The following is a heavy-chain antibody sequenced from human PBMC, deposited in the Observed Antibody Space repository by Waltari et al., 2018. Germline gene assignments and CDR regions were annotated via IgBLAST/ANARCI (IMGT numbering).Heavy chain of an antibody. CDR2: VGSDGST. CDR1: GFTFPNYA. Sequence: EVHLLESGGGLVQPGGSLRLSCSASGFTFPNYAIIWVRQATGKGLEGVPGVGSDGSTQYGDSVKGRFTISRDNSKNTVYLQMNSLRAEDTAKYFCARDIHYFAPDYWGQGTLVTVSS. CDR3: ARDIHYFAPDY. D-gene: IGHD3-9*01. V-gene: IGHV3-23*01. J-gene: IGHJ4*02.